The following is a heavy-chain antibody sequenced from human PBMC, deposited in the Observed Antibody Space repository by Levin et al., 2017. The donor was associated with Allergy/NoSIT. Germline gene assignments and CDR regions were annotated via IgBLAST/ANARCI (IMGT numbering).Heavy chain of an antibody. V-gene: IGHV3-21*01. J-gene: IGHJ4*02. CDR3: ARDLSLNHYESVGYYGFDY. Sequence: NAGGSLRLSCAASGFIFSDCSMNWVRQAPGKGLEWVSSISSSSSYIYYADSVKGRFTISRDNSRNSLYLQMNSLRAEDTAVYFCARDLSLNHYESVGYYGFDYWGQGSLVTVSS. CDR1: GFIFSDCS. D-gene: IGHD3-22*01. CDR2: ISSSSSYI.